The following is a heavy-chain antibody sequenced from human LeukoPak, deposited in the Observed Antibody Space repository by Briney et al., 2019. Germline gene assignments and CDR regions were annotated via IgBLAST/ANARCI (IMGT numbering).Heavy chain of an antibody. Sequence: SETLSLTCTVSGGSISSSSYYWGWIRQPPGKGLEWIGYIYYSGSTNYNPSLKSRVTISVDTSKNQFSLKLSSVTAADTAVYYCARTQGHDWNDGDYYYYMDVWGKGTTVTVSS. CDR3: ARTQGHDWNDGDYYYYMDV. CDR1: GGSISSSSYY. J-gene: IGHJ6*03. D-gene: IGHD1-1*01. V-gene: IGHV4-61*05. CDR2: IYYSGST.